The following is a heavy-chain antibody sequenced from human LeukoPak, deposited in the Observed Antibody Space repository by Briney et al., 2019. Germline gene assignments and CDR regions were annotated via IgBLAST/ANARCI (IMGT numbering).Heavy chain of an antibody. Sequence: SVKVSCKASGYTFTSYGITWVRQAPGQGLEWMGGIVPLFGTADYAQKFQGRLTVTADESTRTAYMELSSLRSEDTALYYCAFDGEWEPNGVAYWGQGTLVTVSS. V-gene: IGHV1-69*13. CDR1: GYTFTSYG. D-gene: IGHD1-26*01. J-gene: IGHJ4*02. CDR2: IVPLFGTA. CDR3: AFDGEWEPNGVAY.